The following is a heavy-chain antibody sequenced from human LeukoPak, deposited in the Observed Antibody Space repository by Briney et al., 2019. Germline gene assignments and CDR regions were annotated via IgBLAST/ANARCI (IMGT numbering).Heavy chain of an antibody. CDR1: GFTVSSNY. CDR2: IYSGGST. J-gene: IGHJ5*02. V-gene: IGHV3-66*01. D-gene: IGHD2-2*01. Sequence: GGSLRLSCAASGFTVSSNYMSWVRQAPGKGLEWVSVIYSGGSTYYADSVKGRFTISRDNSKNTLYLQMNSLRAEDTAVYYCAXGYXSSTSCPLNPWGQGTLVTVSS. CDR3: AXGYXSSTSCPLNP.